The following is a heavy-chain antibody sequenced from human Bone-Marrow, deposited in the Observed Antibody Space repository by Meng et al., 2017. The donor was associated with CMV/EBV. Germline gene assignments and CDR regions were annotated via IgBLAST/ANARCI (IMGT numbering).Heavy chain of an antibody. CDR2: IYSGGST. J-gene: IGHJ6*01. D-gene: IGHD1-14*01. Sequence: GESLKISCAASGFTVSSNYMSWVRQAPGKGLEWVSVIYSGGSTYYADSVKGRFTISRDNAKNSLYLQMNSLRAEDTAVYYCAGEPSPDPYYYYYGMDVWGPGTTVTGSS. CDR3: AGEPSPDPYYYYYGMDV. CDR1: GFTVSSNY. V-gene: IGHV3-53*01.